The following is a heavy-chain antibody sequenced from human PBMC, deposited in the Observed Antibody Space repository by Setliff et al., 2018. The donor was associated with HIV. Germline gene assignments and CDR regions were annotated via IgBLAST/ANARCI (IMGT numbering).Heavy chain of an antibody. CDR1: GDSVSSRSYY. CDR3: ASSGYSYRKGYFDY. J-gene: IGHJ4*02. Sequence: SETLSLTCSVSGDSVSSRSYYWGWIRQSPGKGLEWIGSIYFNGITHDNPSLKSRVTMSIDTSKNQFSLRLSSVTAADTAVYYCASSGYSYRKGYFDYWGQGALVTVSS. D-gene: IGHD5-18*01. CDR2: IYFNGIT. V-gene: IGHV4-39*07.